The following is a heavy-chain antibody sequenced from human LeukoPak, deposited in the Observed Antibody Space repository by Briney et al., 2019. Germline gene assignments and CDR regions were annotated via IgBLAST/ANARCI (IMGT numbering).Heavy chain of an antibody. V-gene: IGHV6-1*01. D-gene: IGHD6-19*01. CDR1: GDTVSSNSAA. CDR2: THYRSKWYH. Sequence: SQTLSLTCAISGDTVSSNSAAWSWSRQSPSRGLGWLGRTHYRSKWYHDSAVSVRSRVSVNPDTSKNQFSLQLNSVTPEDTAVYYCARFLGIGSQRYYFDSWGQETLVTVSS. CDR3: ARFLGIGSQRYYFDS. J-gene: IGHJ4*02.